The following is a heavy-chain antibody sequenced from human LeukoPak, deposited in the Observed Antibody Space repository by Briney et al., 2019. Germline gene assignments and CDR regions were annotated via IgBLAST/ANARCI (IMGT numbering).Heavy chain of an antibody. J-gene: IGHJ6*03. CDR1: GYIFTNFG. Sequence: GASVKVSCKASGYIFTNFGISWVRQARGQGLEWMGGIIPIFGTANYAQKFQGRVTITADKSTSTAYMELSSLRSEDTAVYYCARAILADSGYGNYYYYYMDVWGKGTTVTVSS. CDR3: ARAILADSGYGNYYYYYMDV. CDR2: IIPIFGTA. V-gene: IGHV1-69*06. D-gene: IGHD5-12*01.